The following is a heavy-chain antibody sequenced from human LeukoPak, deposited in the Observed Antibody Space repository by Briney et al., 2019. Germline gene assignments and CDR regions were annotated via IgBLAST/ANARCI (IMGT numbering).Heavy chain of an antibody. Sequence: ASVRVSCKASGYTFTGYYMHWVRQAPGQGLEWMGWINPNSGGTNYAQKFQGRVTMTRDTSISTAYMELSRLRSDDTAVYYCARPRPDCSSTSCYRSGYYYMDVWGKGTTVTVSS. V-gene: IGHV1-2*02. J-gene: IGHJ6*03. CDR2: INPNSGGT. CDR3: ARPRPDCSSTSCYRSGYYYMDV. D-gene: IGHD2-2*02. CDR1: GYTFTGYY.